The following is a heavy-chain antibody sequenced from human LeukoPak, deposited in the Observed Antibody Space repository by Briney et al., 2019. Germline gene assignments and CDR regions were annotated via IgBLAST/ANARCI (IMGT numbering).Heavy chain of an antibody. CDR3: AKSYNGYESKPDY. CDR1: GFTFSSYA. Sequence: PGGSLRLSCAASGFTFSSYAMSWVRQAPGKGLEWVSSISNSGGRTFYTDSVKGRFTISRDKSKITLYLQMSSLRAEDTAVHYCAKSYNGYESKPDYWGQGTLVTVSS. V-gene: IGHV3-23*01. D-gene: IGHD5-12*01. J-gene: IGHJ4*02. CDR2: ISNSGGRT.